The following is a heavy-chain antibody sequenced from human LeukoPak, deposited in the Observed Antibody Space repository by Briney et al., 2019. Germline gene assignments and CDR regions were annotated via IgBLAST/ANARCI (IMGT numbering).Heavy chain of an antibody. D-gene: IGHD3-22*01. J-gene: IGHJ6*02. CDR3: ARMAYYYDSSGYYGGYGMDV. Sequence: GGSLRLSCAASGFTVSRNYMSWVRQAPGKGLEWVSVIYSGGSTYYSDSVTGRFTISRDNSKNTLYLQMNSLRAEDTAVYYCARMAYYYDSSGYYGGYGMDVWGQGTTVTVSS. CDR1: GFTVSRNY. CDR2: IYSGGST. V-gene: IGHV3-66*02.